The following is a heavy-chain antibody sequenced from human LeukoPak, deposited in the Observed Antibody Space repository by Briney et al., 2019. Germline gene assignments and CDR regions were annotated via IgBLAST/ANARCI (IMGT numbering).Heavy chain of an antibody. CDR3: AKGSYGDSPYWYFNL. V-gene: IGHV3-74*01. CDR2: INSDGSST. D-gene: IGHD4-17*01. J-gene: IGHJ2*01. Sequence: GGSLRLSCAASGFTFSSYWMHWVRQAPGKGLVWVSRINSDGSSTSYADSVKGRFTISRDNAKNTLYLQMNSLRAEDTAVYYCAKGSYGDSPYWYFNLWGRGTLVTVSS. CDR1: GFTFSSYW.